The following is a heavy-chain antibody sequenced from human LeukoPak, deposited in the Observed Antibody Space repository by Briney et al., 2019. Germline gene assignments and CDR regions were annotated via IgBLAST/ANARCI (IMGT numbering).Heavy chain of an antibody. V-gene: IGHV3-7*01. Sequence: GGSLRLSCAASGFTFSSYWMTWVRQAPGKGLEWVANIKQDGSEKYYVDSVKGRFTISRDNAKNSLDLQMNSLRAEDTAVYYCARSARGYYYYYYYMDVWGKGTTVTVSS. D-gene: IGHD1-26*01. CDR3: ARSARGYYYYYYYMDV. CDR2: IKQDGSEK. CDR1: GFTFSSYW. J-gene: IGHJ6*03.